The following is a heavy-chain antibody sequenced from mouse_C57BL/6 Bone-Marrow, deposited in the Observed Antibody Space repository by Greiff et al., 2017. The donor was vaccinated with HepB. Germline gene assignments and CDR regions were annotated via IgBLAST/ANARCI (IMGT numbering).Heavy chain of an antibody. J-gene: IGHJ2*01. CDR1: GFNFKDDY. V-gene: IGHV14-4*01. CDR2: IDPENGDT. CDR3: TTLDC. Sequence: EVQLQQSGAELVRPGASVKLSCTASGFNFKDDYMHWVKQRPEQGLEWIGWIDPENGDTEYASKFQGKTIITGDTTSNAAYLQLSSLTSEDTAVYYSTTLDCWGQGTTLTVSS.